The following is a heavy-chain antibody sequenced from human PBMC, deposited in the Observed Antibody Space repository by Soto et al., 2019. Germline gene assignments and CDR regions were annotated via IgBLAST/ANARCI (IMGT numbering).Heavy chain of an antibody. CDR3: VRGLRYSGMDV. D-gene: IGHD2-15*01. V-gene: IGHV4-34*01. CDR1: GGSFSAYY. Sequence: SETLSLTCAVTGGSFSAYYWTWIRQPPGRGLEWIGEIDHSGSTNYNPSLESRVTISIDTAKNRFSLNVTSVTAADTAVYYCVRGLRYSGMDVWGQGTTVTVSS. J-gene: IGHJ6*02. CDR2: IDHSGST.